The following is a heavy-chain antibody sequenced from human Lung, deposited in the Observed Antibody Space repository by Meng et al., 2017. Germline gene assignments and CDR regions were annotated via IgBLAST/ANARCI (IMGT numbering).Heavy chain of an antibody. Sequence: EVSGPGLVKPPEALSLTCSVSGGSIGTSGYYWGWIRQPPGKGLEWIGSIGHSGFTYYTPSLKSRVAVSLDTSKSQFSLMLTSVTAADTAVYYCVRSSAWVRTGFDPWGQGTLVTVSS. CDR1: GGSIGTSGYY. CDR3: VRSSAWVRTGFDP. V-gene: IGHV4-39*01. CDR2: IGHSGFT. D-gene: IGHD6-19*01. J-gene: IGHJ5*02.